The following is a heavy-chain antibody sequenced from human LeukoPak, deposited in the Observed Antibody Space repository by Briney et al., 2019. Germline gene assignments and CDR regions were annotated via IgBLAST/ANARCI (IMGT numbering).Heavy chain of an antibody. CDR1: GYTFTGYY. J-gene: IGHJ4*02. D-gene: IGHD3-10*01. V-gene: IGHV1-2*06. CDR3: AREFVGSYYDYYFDY. CDR2: INPNSGGT. Sequence: ASVKVSCKASGYTFTGYYMHWVRQAPGQGLEWMGRINPNSGGTNYAQKFQGRVTTTRDTSISTAYMELSRLRSDDTAVYYCAREFVGSYYDYYFDYWGQGTLVTVSS.